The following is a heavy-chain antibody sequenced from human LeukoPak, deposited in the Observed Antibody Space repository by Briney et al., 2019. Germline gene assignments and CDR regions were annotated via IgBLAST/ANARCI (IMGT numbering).Heavy chain of an antibody. CDR2: ISAYNGNT. CDR1: GGTFSSYA. D-gene: IGHD4-23*01. J-gene: IGHJ4*02. CDR3: ARDHTVVTPLDY. V-gene: IGHV1-18*01. Sequence: ASVKVSCKASGGTFSSYAISWVRQAPGQGLEWMGWISAYNGNTNYAQKLQGRVTMTTDTSTSTAYMELRSLRSDDTAVYYCARDHTVVTPLDYWGQGTLVTVSS.